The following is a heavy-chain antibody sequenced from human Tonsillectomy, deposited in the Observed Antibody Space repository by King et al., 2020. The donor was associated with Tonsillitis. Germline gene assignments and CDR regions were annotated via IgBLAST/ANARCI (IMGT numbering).Heavy chain of an antibody. Sequence: LQLQESGPGLVKPSETLSLTCTVSGGSISSSSYYWGWIRQPPGKGLEWIGSIYYSGSTYHNPSLKSRVTISVDTSKNQFSLKLSSVTAADTAVYYCARHTIHDRPYFDYWGQGTLVTVSS. CDR1: GGSISSSSYY. J-gene: IGHJ4*02. V-gene: IGHV4-39*01. CDR2: IYYSGST. CDR3: ARHTIHDRPYFDY. D-gene: IGHD2-21*01.